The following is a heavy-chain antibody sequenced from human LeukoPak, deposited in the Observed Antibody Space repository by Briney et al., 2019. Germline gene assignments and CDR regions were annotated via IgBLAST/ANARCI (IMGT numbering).Heavy chain of an antibody. CDR1: GFTFSSYE. J-gene: IGHJ4*02. D-gene: IGHD3-22*01. Sequence: GESLRLSCAASGFTFSSYEMNWVRQAPGKGLEWVSYISSSGSTIYYADSVKGRFTISRDNAKNSLCLQMNSLRAEDAAVYYCARESDDSSGYYNYWGQGTLVTVSS. V-gene: IGHV3-48*03. CDR2: ISSSGSTI. CDR3: ARESDDSSGYYNY.